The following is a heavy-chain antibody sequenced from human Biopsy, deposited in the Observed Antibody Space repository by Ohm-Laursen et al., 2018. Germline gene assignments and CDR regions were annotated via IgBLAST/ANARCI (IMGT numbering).Heavy chain of an antibody. CDR2: ISETSSHI. CDR1: GFSVSSYD. D-gene: IGHD6-6*01. J-gene: IGHJ6*02. CDR3: ARDSSRRAREGGMDV. V-gene: IGHV3-21*01. Sequence: SLRLSCTASGFSVSSYDMNWVRQAPGKGLEWISYISETSSHIYDADSVRGRFTVARGIAKNSPYLQLNSLRVEDTAVYYCARDSSRRAREGGMDVWGQGTTVTV.